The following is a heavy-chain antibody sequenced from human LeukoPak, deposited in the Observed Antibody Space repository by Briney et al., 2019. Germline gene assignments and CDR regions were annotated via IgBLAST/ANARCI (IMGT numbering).Heavy chain of an antibody. CDR3: ARDSDTAMVTRPLDY. J-gene: IGHJ4*02. D-gene: IGHD5-18*01. CDR1: GFTFSSYG. Sequence: GGSLRLFCAASGFTFSSYGMHWVRQAPGKGLEWVAVIWYDGSNKYYADSVKGRFTISRDNSKNTLYLQMNSLRAEDTAVYYCARDSDTAMVTRPLDYWGQGTLVTVSS. CDR2: IWYDGSNK. V-gene: IGHV3-33*01.